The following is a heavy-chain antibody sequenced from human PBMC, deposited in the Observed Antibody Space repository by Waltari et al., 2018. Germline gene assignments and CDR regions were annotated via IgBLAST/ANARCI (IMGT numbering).Heavy chain of an antibody. V-gene: IGHV4-59*01. J-gene: IGHJ6*03. CDR2: IYYIGST. D-gene: IGHD1-26*01. CDR3: ASGGELASYYMDV. CDR1: GGSISSYY. Sequence: QVQLQESGPGLVKPSETLSLTCTVSGGSISSYYWSWIRQPPGKGLDWIGYIYYIGSTNYNPSLKIRVTISVDTSKNQFSLKLSSVTAADTAVYYCASGGELASYYMDVWGKGTTVTVSS.